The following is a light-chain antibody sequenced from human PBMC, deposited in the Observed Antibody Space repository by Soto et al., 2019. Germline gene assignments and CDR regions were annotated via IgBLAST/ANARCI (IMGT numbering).Light chain of an antibody. CDR2: EVS. CDR3: CSYAGSSTFHV. Sequence: QSVLTQPASVSGSPGQSITISCTGTSSDVGSYNLVSWYQQHPGKAPKLMICEVSKRPSGVSNRFSGSKSGNTASLTISGLQAEDEADYYCCSYAGSSTFHVFGTGTKVTVL. V-gene: IGLV2-23*02. CDR1: SSDVGSYNL. J-gene: IGLJ1*01.